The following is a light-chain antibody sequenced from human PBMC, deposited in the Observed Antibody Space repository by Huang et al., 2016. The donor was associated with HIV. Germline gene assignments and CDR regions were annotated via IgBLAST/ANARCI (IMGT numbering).Light chain of an antibody. J-gene: IGKJ4*01. CDR2: WAS. CDR3: QQYYSTPLT. V-gene: IGKV4-1*01. CDR1: KSVLYSSNNTNY. Sequence: DIVMTQSPDSLAVSLGGRATINCKSSKSVLYSSNNTNYLHWYQQKPGQPPKLLIYWASTREAGVPDRFSGSGSGTDFTLTISSLQAEDVAVYYCQQYYSTPLTFGGGTKVEIK.